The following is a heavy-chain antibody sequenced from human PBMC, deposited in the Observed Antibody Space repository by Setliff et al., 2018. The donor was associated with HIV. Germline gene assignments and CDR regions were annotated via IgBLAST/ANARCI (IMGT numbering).Heavy chain of an antibody. Sequence: SETLSLTCAVSGVSTTNFYWSWIRQPPGKGLEWIGYLYNSGNTKYNPSLKSRVTISIDMSKTHLSLSLTSVTAADTALYYCALWGYSNAGGFDYWGRGTLVTVSS. CDR1: GVSTTNFY. V-gene: IGHV4-59*08. D-gene: IGHD5-12*01. CDR2: LYNSGNT. J-gene: IGHJ4*02. CDR3: ALWGYSNAGGFDY.